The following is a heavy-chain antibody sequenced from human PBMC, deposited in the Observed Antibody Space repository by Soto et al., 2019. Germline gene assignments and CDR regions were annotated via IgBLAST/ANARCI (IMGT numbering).Heavy chain of an antibody. CDR3: AREGGDCSGGSCYSDY. Sequence: EVQLVETGGGLIQPGGSLRLSCAASGFTASSNYMSWVRQAPGKGLEWVSVIYSGDSTYYADSVKGRFTISIDNSKNTLYLQMNSLRAEDTAVYYCAREGGDCSGGSCYSDYWGQGTLVTVSS. CDR2: IYSGDST. V-gene: IGHV3-53*02. D-gene: IGHD2-15*01. J-gene: IGHJ4*02. CDR1: GFTASSNY.